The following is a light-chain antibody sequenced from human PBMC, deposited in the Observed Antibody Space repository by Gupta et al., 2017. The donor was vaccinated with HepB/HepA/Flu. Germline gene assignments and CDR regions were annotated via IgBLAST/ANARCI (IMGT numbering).Light chain of an antibody. V-gene: IGLV4-69*01. Sequence: QLVLTQSPSASASLGASVRLTCTLSSGHSDYAIAWHQQQPEQGPRYLMKLNSDGSHSKGDGIPDRFSGSRSGAERYLTISSLRSEDEADYYCQTWGTDIQLFGGGTKLTVL. J-gene: IGLJ2*01. CDR2: LNSDGSH. CDR3: QTWGTDIQL. CDR1: SGHSDYA.